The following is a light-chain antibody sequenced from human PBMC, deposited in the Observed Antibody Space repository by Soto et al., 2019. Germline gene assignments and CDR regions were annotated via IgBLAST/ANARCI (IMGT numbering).Light chain of an antibody. Sequence: DIQMTQSPSTMSASVGDRVTITCRASQSIDSWLAWYQQKPGKAPKFLMYKASNLESGVPSRFSGSGSGTDFTLTISSLQPDDIATYYCQQCHRYLTFGQGTKV. CDR1: QSIDSW. J-gene: IGKJ1*01. V-gene: IGKV1-5*03. CDR2: KAS. CDR3: QQCHRYLT.